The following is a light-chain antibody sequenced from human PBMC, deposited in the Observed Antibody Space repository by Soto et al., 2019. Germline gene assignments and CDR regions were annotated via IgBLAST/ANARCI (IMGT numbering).Light chain of an antibody. V-gene: IGKV1-33*01. CDR1: QDISNY. J-gene: IGKJ4*01. CDR2: DAS. Sequence: DIQMTQSPSSLSASVGDRVTITCQASQDISNYLNLYQHNPGKAPKLLMFDASNVERVVPSGLSGSGSGTHFDFNIHSLQAEDIATYYCQQYEGLPLTFGGRTKIEI. CDR3: QQYEGLPLT.